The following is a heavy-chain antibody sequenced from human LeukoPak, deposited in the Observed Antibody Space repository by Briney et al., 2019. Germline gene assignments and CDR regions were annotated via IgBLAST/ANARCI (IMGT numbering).Heavy chain of an antibody. CDR1: GYTFTSYA. J-gene: IGHJ4*02. D-gene: IGHD6-19*01. Sequence: ASVKVSCKASGYTFTSYAMNWVRQAPGQGLEWMGWINPNSGGTNYAQKFQGRVTMTRDTSISTAYMELSRLRSDDTAVYYCARVGIAVAGLDYFDYWGQGTLVTVSS. V-gene: IGHV1-2*02. CDR2: INPNSGGT. CDR3: ARVGIAVAGLDYFDY.